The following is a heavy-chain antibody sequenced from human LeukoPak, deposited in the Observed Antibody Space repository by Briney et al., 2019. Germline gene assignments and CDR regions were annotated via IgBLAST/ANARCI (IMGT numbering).Heavy chain of an antibody. Sequence: PSETLSLTCTVSGGSISSYYWSWIRQPPGKGLEWIGYIYYSGSTNYNPSLKSRVTISVDTSKNQFSLKLSSVTAADTAVYYCARGRYYDFWIDYWGQGTLVTVSS. CDR3: ARGRYYDFWIDY. D-gene: IGHD3-3*01. V-gene: IGHV4-59*01. J-gene: IGHJ4*02. CDR1: GGSISSYY. CDR2: IYYSGST.